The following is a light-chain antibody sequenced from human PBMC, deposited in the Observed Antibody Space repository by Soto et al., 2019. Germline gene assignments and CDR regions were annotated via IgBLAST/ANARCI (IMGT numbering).Light chain of an antibody. CDR2: GAS. CDR3: QQYNNWPRT. Sequence: EIVMTQSPATLSLSPGDRATLSCRASQSVSTNLAWYQQKPGQAPRLLIYGASTRATGIPARFSGSGSGTEFTLTISSLQSEDFAVYYGQQYNNWPRTFGQGTKVDIK. CDR1: QSVSTN. V-gene: IGKV3-15*01. J-gene: IGKJ1*01.